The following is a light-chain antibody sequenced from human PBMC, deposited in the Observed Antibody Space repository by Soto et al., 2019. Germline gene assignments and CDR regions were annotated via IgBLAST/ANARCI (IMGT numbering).Light chain of an antibody. CDR3: QQYKSYSWS. CDR1: QTIDSW. CDR2: DAC. J-gene: IGKJ1*01. V-gene: IGKV1-5*01. Sequence: DIQMTQSPSTLSASVGDRVTITCRASQTIDSWLAWYQQKPGKAPKLLIFDACNFESGIPSRFSGSGSGTEFTLTIPGLQPDDFATYYCQQYKSYSWSFGQGTNVESK.